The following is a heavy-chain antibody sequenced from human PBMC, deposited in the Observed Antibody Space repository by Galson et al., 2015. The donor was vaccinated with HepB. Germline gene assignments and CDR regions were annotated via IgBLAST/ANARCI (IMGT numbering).Heavy chain of an antibody. J-gene: IGHJ2*01. Sequence: PALVNPTQTLTLTCTVSGFSLSNARMGVSWIRQPPGKALEWLAHIFSNDEKSYSTSLKSRLTISKDTSKSQVVLTMTNMDPVDTATYYCARIPYYYDSSGYYYYRYFDLWGRGTLVTVSS. D-gene: IGHD3-22*01. V-gene: IGHV2-26*01. CDR3: ARIPYYYDSSGYYYYRYFDL. CDR2: IFSNDEK. CDR1: GFSLSNARMG.